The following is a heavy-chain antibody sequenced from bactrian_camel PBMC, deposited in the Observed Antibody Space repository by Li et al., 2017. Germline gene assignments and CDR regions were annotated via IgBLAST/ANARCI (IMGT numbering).Heavy chain of an antibody. D-gene: IGHD5*01. V-gene: IGHV3S31*01. J-gene: IGHJ4*01. CDR2: VDFGGGST. CDR1: GFAFSNTD. Sequence: DVQLVESGGGSVQAGGSLRLSCAASGFAFSNTDMTWVRQAPGKGLEWVSTVDFGGGSTYYADSVKGRFTISRDNAKNTLYLQMNSLKTEDTAVYYCATYRVGYWGQGTQVTV. CDR3: ATYRVGY.